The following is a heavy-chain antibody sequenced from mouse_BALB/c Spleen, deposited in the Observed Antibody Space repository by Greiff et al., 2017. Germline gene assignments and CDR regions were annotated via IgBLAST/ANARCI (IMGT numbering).Heavy chain of an antibody. J-gene: IGHJ3*01. CDR3: ARPAMITVWFAY. CDR1: GYTFTSYW. D-gene: IGHD2-4*01. Sequence: QVQLKQPGAELVKPGASVKLSCKASGYTFTSYWMHWVKQRPGQGLEWIGEINPSNGRTNYNEKFKSKATLTVDKSSSTAYMQLSSLTSEDSAVYYCARPAMITVWFAYWGQGTLVTVSA. V-gene: IGHV1S81*02. CDR2: INPSNGRT.